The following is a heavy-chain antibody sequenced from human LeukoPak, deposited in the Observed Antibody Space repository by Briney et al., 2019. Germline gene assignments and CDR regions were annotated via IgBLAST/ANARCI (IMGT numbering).Heavy chain of an antibody. J-gene: IGHJ4*02. CDR3: ARESFAARWD. CDR1: GFPFSSYG. Sequence: PGGSLRLSCAASGFPFSSYGMHWVRQAPGKGLEWVAFIPYDGSDKFYADSVKGRFTISRDNSKNTLYLQMNSLTAEDTAVYYCARESFAARWDWGQGTLVTVSS. CDR2: IPYDGSDK. D-gene: IGHD6-6*01. V-gene: IGHV3-30*02.